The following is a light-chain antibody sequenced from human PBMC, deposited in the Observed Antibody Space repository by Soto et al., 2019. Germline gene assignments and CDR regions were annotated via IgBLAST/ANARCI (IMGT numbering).Light chain of an antibody. CDR2: GAY. CDR1: QSIDTNW. J-gene: IGKJ5*01. CDR3: QHYDRSPPVT. Sequence: EIVMTQSPATLSVSPGERDTLSCRASQSIDTNWLAWYQQRPGQPPRLIIYGAYSRATGIPDRFSGSGSGAGFTPTISSLEPEDFAVYYCQHYDRSPPVTCGQGTRLEIK. V-gene: IGKV3-20*01.